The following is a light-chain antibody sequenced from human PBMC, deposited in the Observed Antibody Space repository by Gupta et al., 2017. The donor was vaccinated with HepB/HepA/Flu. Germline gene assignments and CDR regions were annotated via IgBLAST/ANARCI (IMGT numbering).Light chain of an antibody. CDR3: QQYYFNPLT. CDR1: QNIGAW. J-gene: IGKJ4*01. Sequence: DMQMTQSPSTLSASVGDRVTITCRASQNIGAWLAWYQQKPGKAPNLLIYEASNLESGVPSRFSGSGSGTEFTLTISSLQPDDFATYYCQQYYFNPLTFGGGTNVEI. V-gene: IGKV1-5*03. CDR2: EAS.